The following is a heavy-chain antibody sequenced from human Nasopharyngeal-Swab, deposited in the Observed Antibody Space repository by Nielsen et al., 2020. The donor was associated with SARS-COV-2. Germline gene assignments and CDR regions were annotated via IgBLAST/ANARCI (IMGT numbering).Heavy chain of an antibody. CDR3: ARIIYYGSGSYYGNDY. CDR1: GYTFTSLG. V-gene: IGHV7-4-1*02. Sequence: ASVKVSCKASGYTFTSLGMNWARQAPGQGLEWMGWINTNTGNPTYAQGFTGRFVFSLDTSVSTAYLQISSLKAEDTAVYYCARIIYYGSGSYYGNDYWGQGTLVTVSS. D-gene: IGHD3-10*01. J-gene: IGHJ4*02. CDR2: INTNTGNP.